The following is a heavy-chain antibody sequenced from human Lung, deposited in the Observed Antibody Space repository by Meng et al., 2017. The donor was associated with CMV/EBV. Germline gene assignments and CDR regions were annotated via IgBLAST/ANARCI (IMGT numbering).Heavy chain of an antibody. J-gene: IGHJ4*02. CDR3: ARDFVVLPAATYFDY. V-gene: IGHV1-2*02. Sequence: ASXXVSXKASGYSFTAYYIHWVRQAPGQGLEWMGWISPNSGGTNYAQRFQGRVTLTRDTSISTVYMELRRLTSDDTAVYFCARDFVVLPAATYFDYWGQGTLVTVSS. CDR2: ISPNSGGT. D-gene: IGHD2-2*01. CDR1: GYSFTAYY.